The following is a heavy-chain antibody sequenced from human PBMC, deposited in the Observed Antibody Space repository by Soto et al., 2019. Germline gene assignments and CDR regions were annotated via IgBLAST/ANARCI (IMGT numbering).Heavy chain of an antibody. CDR3: AVVPAAMSHDYWYFDL. D-gene: IGHD2-2*01. Sequence: ASVKVSCKASGYTFTSYAMHWVRQAPGQRLGWMGWINAGNGNTKYSQKFQGRVTITRDTSASTAYMELSSLRSEDTAVYYCAVVPAAMSHDYWYFDLWGRGTLVTVSS. J-gene: IGHJ2*01. CDR1: GYTFTSYA. V-gene: IGHV1-3*01. CDR2: INAGNGNT.